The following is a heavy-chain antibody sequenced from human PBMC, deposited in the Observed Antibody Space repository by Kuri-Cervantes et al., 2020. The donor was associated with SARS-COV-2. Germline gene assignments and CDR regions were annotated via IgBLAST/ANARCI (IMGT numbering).Heavy chain of an antibody. Sequence: ESLKISCAASGFTFSSYAMSWVRQPPGKGLEWIGTIYYSGRTYYNSSLRSRITVSVDTPNNQFSLKLSSVTAADTAVYYCARGNWGEVNYWGQGTLVTVSS. CDR1: GFTFSSYA. CDR2: IYYSGRT. V-gene: IGHV4-59*01. D-gene: IGHD7-27*01. CDR3: ARGNWGEVNY. J-gene: IGHJ4*02.